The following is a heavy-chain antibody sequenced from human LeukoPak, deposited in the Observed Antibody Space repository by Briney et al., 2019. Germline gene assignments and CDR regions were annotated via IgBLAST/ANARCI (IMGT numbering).Heavy chain of an antibody. V-gene: IGHV4-30-4*01. CDR3: ARGDGYSYGPYFDY. J-gene: IGHJ4*02. CDR1: GGSISSGDYS. Sequence: SQTLSLTCTVSGGSISSGDYSWRWIRQPPGKGLEWIGYIYYSGSTYYNPSLKSRVTISVDTSKNQFSLKLSSVTAADTAVYYCARGDGYSYGPYFDYWGQGTLVTVSS. D-gene: IGHD5-18*01. CDR2: IYYSGST.